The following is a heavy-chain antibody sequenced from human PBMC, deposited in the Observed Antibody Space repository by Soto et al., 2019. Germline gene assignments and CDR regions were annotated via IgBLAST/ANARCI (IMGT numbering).Heavy chain of an antibody. V-gene: IGHV3-23*01. CDR2: ISGSGGLT. CDR3: AHSLSASPNSFFGY. CDR1: GFPFSSYA. J-gene: IGHJ4*02. Sequence: EMQLLVSGGGLVQPGGSLRLSCAASGFPFSSYAMSWVRQAPGKGLEWVSGISGSGGLTYYADSVKCRFTISRDNSKNTLYLQMNGLRANDTAVYYCAHSLSASPNSFFGYWGQGTLVSVSS. D-gene: IGHD2-21*01.